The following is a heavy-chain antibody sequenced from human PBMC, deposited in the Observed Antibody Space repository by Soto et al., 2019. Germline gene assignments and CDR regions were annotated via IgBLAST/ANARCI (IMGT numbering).Heavy chain of an antibody. CDR2: IRSKAYGGTT. V-gene: IGHV3-49*03. Sequence: PGGSLRLSCTASGFTFGDYAMSWFRQAPGKGLEWVGFIRSKAYGGTTEYAASVKGRFTISRDDSKSIAYLQMNSLKTEDTAVYYCTREGQYSSSWSYYYYYYMDVWGKGTTVTVSS. D-gene: IGHD6-13*01. J-gene: IGHJ6*03. CDR1: GFTFGDYA. CDR3: TREGQYSSSWSYYYYYYMDV.